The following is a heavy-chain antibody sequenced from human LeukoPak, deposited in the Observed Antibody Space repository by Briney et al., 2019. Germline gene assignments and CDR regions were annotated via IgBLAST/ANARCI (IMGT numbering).Heavy chain of an antibody. CDR3: AKYPRHCGGDCYSDFDS. Sequence: GGSLRLSCAASGFTFSLYAMSWVRQAPGKGLEWVSAISGSGGNTNYADSVKGRFTISRDNSKNTLFLQMNSLRAEDTAVYYCAKYPRHCGGDCYSDFDSWGQGTLVTVSS. D-gene: IGHD2-21*02. CDR2: ISGSGGNT. CDR1: GFTFSLYA. J-gene: IGHJ4*02. V-gene: IGHV3-23*01.